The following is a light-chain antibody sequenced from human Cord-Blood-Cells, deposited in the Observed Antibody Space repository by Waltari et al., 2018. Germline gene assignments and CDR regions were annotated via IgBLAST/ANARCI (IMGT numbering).Light chain of an antibody. CDR1: QSISSY. V-gene: IGKV1-39*01. J-gene: IGKJ1*01. CDR2: AAS. CDR3: QQSYSTPWT. Sequence: DIQMTQSPSSPSPSVGDRVTITCRASQSISSYLNWYQQKPGKAPKLLIYAASSLQSGVPSRFSGSGSGTDFTLTISSLQPEDFATYYCQQSYSTPWTFGQGTKVEIK.